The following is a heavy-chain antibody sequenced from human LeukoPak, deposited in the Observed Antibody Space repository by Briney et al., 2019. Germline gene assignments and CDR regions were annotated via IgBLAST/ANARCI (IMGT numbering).Heavy chain of an antibody. D-gene: IGHD2-2*01. CDR2: TSAYNGNT. Sequence: ASVKVSCKASGYTFTSYGISWVRQAPGQGLEWMGWTSAYNGNTNYAQKLQGRVTMTTDTSTSTAYMELRSLRSDDTAVYYCARDHVLPMVVVPAASYYFDYWGQGTLVTVSS. CDR3: ARDHVLPMVVVPAASYYFDY. V-gene: IGHV1-18*01. CDR1: GYTFTSYG. J-gene: IGHJ4*02.